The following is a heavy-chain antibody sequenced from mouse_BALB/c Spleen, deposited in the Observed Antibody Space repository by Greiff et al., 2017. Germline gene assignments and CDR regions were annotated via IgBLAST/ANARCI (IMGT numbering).Heavy chain of an antibody. D-gene: IGHD2-10*02. J-gene: IGHJ3*01. V-gene: IGHV5-17*02. CDR3: AREGYGNFPFAY. Sequence: EVMLVESGGGLVQPGGSRKLSCAASGFTFSSFGMHWVRQAPEKGLEWVAYISSGSSTIYYADTVKGRFTISRDNPKNTLFLQMTSLRSEDTAMYYCAREGYGNFPFAYWGQGTLVTVSA. CDR1: GFTFSSFG. CDR2: ISSGSSTI.